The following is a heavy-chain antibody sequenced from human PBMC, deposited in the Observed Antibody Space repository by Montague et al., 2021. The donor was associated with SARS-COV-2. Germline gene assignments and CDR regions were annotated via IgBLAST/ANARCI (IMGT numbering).Heavy chain of an antibody. V-gene: IGHV2-70*11. CDR1: GFSLSTSGMC. J-gene: IGHJ6*02. CDR3: ARTYYDILTGRDYGMDV. CDR2: SDWDDDK. Sequence: PALVKPTQTLTLTCTFSGFSLSTSGMCVSWIRQPPGKALEWPARSDWDDDKYYSTSLKTRLTISKDTSKNQVVLTMTNMDPVDTATYYCARTYYDILTGRDYGMDVWSQGTTVTVSS. D-gene: IGHD3-9*01.